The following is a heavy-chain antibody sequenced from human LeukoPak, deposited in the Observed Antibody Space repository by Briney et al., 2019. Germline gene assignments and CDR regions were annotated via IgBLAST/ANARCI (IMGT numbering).Heavy chain of an antibody. D-gene: IGHD4-11*01. Sequence: ASVKVSCKASGYTFTSYGISWVRQATGQGLEWMGWMNPNSGNTGYAQKFQGRVTMTRNTSISTAYMELSSLRADDTAVYYCAKDIQRGFDYTNSLDSWGQGTLVIVSS. CDR3: AKDIQRGFDYTNSLDS. J-gene: IGHJ4*02. V-gene: IGHV1-8*02. CDR2: MNPNSGNT. CDR1: GYTFTSYG.